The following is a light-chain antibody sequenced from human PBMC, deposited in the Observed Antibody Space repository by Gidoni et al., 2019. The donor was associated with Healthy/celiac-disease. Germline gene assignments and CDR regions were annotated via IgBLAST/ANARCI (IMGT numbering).Light chain of an antibody. CDR1: TGAVTSGHY. Sequence: SLTVSPGGTVTLTCGSSTGAVTSGHYPYWFQQEPGQVPRTLIYDTSNKHSWTPARFSGSLLGGKAALTLSGAQPEDEADYYCLLSYSGARVFGGGTKLTVL. V-gene: IGLV7-46*01. CDR2: DTS. J-gene: IGLJ3*02. CDR3: LLSYSGARV.